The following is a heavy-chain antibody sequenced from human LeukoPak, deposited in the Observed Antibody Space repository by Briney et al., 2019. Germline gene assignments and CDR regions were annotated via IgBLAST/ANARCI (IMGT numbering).Heavy chain of an antibody. Sequence: VASVKVSCKASGYTFTSYYMHWVRQAPGQGLEWMGIINPSGGSTSYAQKFQGRVTMTRDMSTSTVYMELSSLRSEDTAVYYCARERSPSSIAARSIAYYFGYWGQGTLVTVSS. CDR2: INPSGGST. J-gene: IGHJ4*02. CDR3: ARERSPSSIAARSIAYYFGY. D-gene: IGHD6-6*01. V-gene: IGHV1-46*01. CDR1: GYTFTSYY.